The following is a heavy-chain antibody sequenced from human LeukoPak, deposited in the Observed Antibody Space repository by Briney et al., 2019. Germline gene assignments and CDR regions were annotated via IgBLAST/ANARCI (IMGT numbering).Heavy chain of an antibody. CDR1: GFTFSSYG. D-gene: IGHD6-6*01. CDR2: IRYDGSNK. Sequence: GGSLRLSCAASGFTFSSYGMHWVRQAPGKGLEWVAFIRYDGSNKYYADSEKGRLTISRDNSKNTLYLQMTSLRGDDTAVYYCAKEKNSYSSSSGQGYWGQGTLVTVSS. V-gene: IGHV3-30*02. CDR3: AKEKNSYSSSSGQGY. J-gene: IGHJ4*02.